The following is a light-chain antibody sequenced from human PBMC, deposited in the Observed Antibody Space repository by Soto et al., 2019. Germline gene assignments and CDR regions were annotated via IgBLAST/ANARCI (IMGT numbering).Light chain of an antibody. CDR3: LQDINYPWT. Sequence: DIQMPQSPSTLSASVGDRVTITCRASQSISSWLAWYQQKPGKPPKVLIYGVSNLQSGVPPRFSGSGSGTDFTLAISSLQPEDSATYYCLQDINYPWTFGQGTKVDIK. J-gene: IGKJ1*01. CDR2: GVS. V-gene: IGKV1-5*01. CDR1: QSISSW.